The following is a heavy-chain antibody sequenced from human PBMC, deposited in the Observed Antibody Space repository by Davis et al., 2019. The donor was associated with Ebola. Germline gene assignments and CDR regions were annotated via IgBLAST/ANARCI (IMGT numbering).Heavy chain of an antibody. CDR3: AKAGNLYESSAYYGS. D-gene: IGHD3-22*01. J-gene: IGHJ5*02. CDR1: GFTVSSNY. V-gene: IGHV3-53*01. Sequence: GESLKISCAASGFTVSSNYMSWVRQAPGKGLEWVSVIYSGGSTYYADSVKGRFTISRDNSKNTLYLQMNSLRAEDTAVYYCAKAGNLYESSAYYGSWGQGTLVTVSS. CDR2: IYSGGST.